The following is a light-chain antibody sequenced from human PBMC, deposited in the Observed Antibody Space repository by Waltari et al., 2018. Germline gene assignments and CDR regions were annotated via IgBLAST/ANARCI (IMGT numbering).Light chain of an antibody. CDR3: AAWDDNLSGGV. Sequence: QSVLTQPPSASGTPGQRVTIPCSGSSSTIGSNYVYWYQQLPGTAPKLLIYRSNQRPSGVPDRFSGSKSGTSASLAISGLWSEDEADYYCAAWDDNLSGGVFGGGTKLTVL. CDR2: RSN. V-gene: IGLV1-47*03. CDR1: SSTIGSNY. J-gene: IGLJ3*02.